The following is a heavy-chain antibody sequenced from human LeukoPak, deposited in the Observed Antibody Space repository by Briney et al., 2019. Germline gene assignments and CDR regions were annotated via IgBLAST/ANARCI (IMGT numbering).Heavy chain of an antibody. CDR2: INHSGST. D-gene: IGHD2-2*01. Sequence: SETLSLTCTVSGGSISSSSYYWSWIRQPPGKGLEWIGEINHSGSTNYNPSLKSRVSISVDTSKNQFSLKLSSVTAADTAVYYCASFKQIIVVVPAANRVGWFDPWGQGTLVTVSS. CDR1: GGSISSSSYY. V-gene: IGHV4-39*07. CDR3: ASFKQIIVVVPAANRVGWFDP. J-gene: IGHJ5*02.